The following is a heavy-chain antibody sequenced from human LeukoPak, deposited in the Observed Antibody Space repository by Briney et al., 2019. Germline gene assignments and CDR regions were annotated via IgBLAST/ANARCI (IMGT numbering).Heavy chain of an antibody. V-gene: IGHV1-18*01. D-gene: IGHD3-22*01. CDR2: ISAYNGNT. J-gene: IGHJ4*02. CDR3: ARVTYYYDSRGYYNFFDY. CDR1: GYTFTSYG. Sequence: ASVKVSCKASGYTFTSYGITWVRQAPGQGLEWMGWISAYNGNTNYAQKVQGRVTMTTDTSTSTAYMELRSLRSDDTAVYYCARVTYYYDSRGYYNFFDYWGQGTLVTVSS.